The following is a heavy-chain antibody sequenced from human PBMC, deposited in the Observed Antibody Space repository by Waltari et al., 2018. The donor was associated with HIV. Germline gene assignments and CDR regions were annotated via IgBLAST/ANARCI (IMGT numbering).Heavy chain of an antibody. J-gene: IGHJ3*02. Sequence: QLQLQESGPGLVKPSETLSLTCTVSGGSISRSSYYWGWIRQPPGKGLEWIGSIYYSGSTYYNPSLKSRVTISVDTSKNQFSLKLSSVTAADTAVYYCARITIFGVGGAFDIWGQGTMVTVSS. CDR3: ARITIFGVGGAFDI. CDR2: IYYSGST. CDR1: GGSISRSSYY. V-gene: IGHV4-39*01. D-gene: IGHD3-3*01.